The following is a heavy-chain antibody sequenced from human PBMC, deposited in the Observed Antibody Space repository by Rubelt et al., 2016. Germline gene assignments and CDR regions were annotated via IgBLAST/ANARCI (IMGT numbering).Heavy chain of an antibody. CDR1: GFTVSSNY. CDR2: IYGGGNT. V-gene: IGHV3-53*01. Sequence: EVQLVESGGGLVNPGGSLRLSCAASGFTVSSNYMSWVRQAPGQGLEWVSVIYGGGNTHYADSVKGRFTISRDNPKNTLYVAMNALRAEDTAVYYCAGGFWSGRNYYYDGMDVWGQGTTVTVSS. J-gene: IGHJ6*02. CDR3: AGGFWSGRNYYYDGMDV. D-gene: IGHD3-3*01.